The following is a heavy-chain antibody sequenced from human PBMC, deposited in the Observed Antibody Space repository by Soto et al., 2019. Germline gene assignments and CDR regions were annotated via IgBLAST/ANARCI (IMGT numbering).Heavy chain of an antibody. CDR1: GFTFSNYP. J-gene: IGHJ4*02. CDR3: AHSASGHIGVGATAIGH. D-gene: IGHD2-2*01. CDR2: ISGGGGST. Sequence: EVQLLESGGGLVQPGGSLRLSCAGSGFTFSNYPMSWVRQAPGKGLEWVSSISGGGGSTYYADSLKGRFTISGETSKDTLYLQMNSLRAEDTAVYYCAHSASGHIGVGATAIGHWGQGSLVTVSS. V-gene: IGHV3-23*01.